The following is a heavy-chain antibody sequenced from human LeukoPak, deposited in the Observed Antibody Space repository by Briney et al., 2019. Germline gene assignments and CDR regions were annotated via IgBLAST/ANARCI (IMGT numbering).Heavy chain of an antibody. CDR3: ARDAEYYDFWSGYYSHYYMDV. CDR1: GYSISSGYY. Sequence: SETLSLTCTVSGYSISSGYYWGWIRQPPGKGLEWIGSIYHSGSTYYNPSLKSRVTISVDTSKNQFSLKLGSVTAADTAVYYCARDAEYYDFWSGYYSHYYMDVWGKGTTVTVSS. J-gene: IGHJ6*03. CDR2: IYHSGST. D-gene: IGHD3-3*01. V-gene: IGHV4-38-2*02.